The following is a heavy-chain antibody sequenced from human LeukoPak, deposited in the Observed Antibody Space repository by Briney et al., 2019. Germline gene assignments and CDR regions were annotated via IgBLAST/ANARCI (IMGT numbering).Heavy chain of an antibody. Sequence: PGGSLRLSCAASGFTFSSYAMHWVRQAPGKGLEWVAVISYDGSNKYYADSVKGRFTISRDNSKNTLYLQMNSLRAEDTAVYYCAKDWGRIVVVVAATPGWFDPWGQGTLVTVSS. D-gene: IGHD2-15*01. CDR2: ISYDGSNK. J-gene: IGHJ5*02. CDR3: AKDWGRIVVVVAATPGWFDP. CDR1: GFTFSSYA. V-gene: IGHV3-30-3*01.